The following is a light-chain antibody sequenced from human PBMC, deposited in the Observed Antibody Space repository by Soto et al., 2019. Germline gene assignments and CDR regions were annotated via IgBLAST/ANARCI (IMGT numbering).Light chain of an antibody. CDR3: MHGLQFPRT. Sequence: DIVMTQSPLSLPVTPGEPASISCRSSQSLLHSNGYNYLDWYLQKPGQSPQLLIYLGSNRASGVPERFIGSESGTDFTLKISRVEAEYVGVYYFMHGLQFPRTFGQRTNVEI. J-gene: IGKJ1*01. CDR2: LGS. V-gene: IGKV2-28*01. CDR1: QSLLHSNGYNY.